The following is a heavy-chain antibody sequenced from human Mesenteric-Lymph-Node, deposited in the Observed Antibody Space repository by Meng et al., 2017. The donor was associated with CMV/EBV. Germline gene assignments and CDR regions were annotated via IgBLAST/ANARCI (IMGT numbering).Heavy chain of an antibody. CDR1: GSSFTNYW. Sequence: GSGSSFTNYWIGCVRQMPWKGLEWMGIIYVGDSDTRYRPSFQGQVTISAAKSISPAYLQWSSLKASDTAMYYCARRYSGYDSWYFDLWGRGTLVTVSS. J-gene: IGHJ2*01. CDR2: IYVGDSDT. V-gene: IGHV5-51*01. D-gene: IGHD5-12*01. CDR3: ARRYSGYDSWYFDL.